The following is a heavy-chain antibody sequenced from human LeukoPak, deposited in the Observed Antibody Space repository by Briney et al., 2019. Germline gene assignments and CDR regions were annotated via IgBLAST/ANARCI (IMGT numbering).Heavy chain of an antibody. J-gene: IGHJ4*02. Sequence: GESMKISCKGSGYSFTSCWIGWVRQMPGKGLEWMGIIYPGDSDTRYSPSFQGQVTISADKSISTAYLQWSSLKASDTAMYYCARGCSSGYYENFYFDYWGQGTLVTVSS. V-gene: IGHV5-51*01. CDR2: IYPGDSDT. CDR3: ARGCSSGYYENFYFDY. D-gene: IGHD3-22*01. CDR1: GYSFTSCW.